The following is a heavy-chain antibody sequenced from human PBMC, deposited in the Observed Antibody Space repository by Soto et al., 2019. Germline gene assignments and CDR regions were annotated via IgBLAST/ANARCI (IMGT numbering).Heavy chain of an antibody. D-gene: IGHD1-26*01. CDR3: ARDDEGGSDCDLGY. Sequence: QVQLVESGGGVVQPGRSLRLSCAVSGFTLSSHAMHWVRQAPGKGLEWVALILSDGSNKYYADSVKGRFTTSRDNSKNTMYLQMNGGSVEDTAVYYWARDDEGGSDCDLGYWGQGALVTVSS. V-gene: IGHV3-30-3*01. CDR2: ILSDGSNK. J-gene: IGHJ4*02. CDR1: GFTLSSHA.